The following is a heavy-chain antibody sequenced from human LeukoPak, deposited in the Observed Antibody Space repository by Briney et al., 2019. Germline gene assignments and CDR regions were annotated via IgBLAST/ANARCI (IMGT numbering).Heavy chain of an antibody. CDR3: ARSPRYCSSGSCLQYFEH. D-gene: IGHD2-15*01. CDR2: ISSSGSTI. Sequence: GGSLRLSCAASGFTLSDYYMSWIRQAPGKGLEWVSYISSSGSTIYYADSVKGRFTISRDNAKNSLYLQINSLRAEDTAVYYCARSPRYCSSGSCLQYFEHWGQGALVAVSS. J-gene: IGHJ1*01. V-gene: IGHV3-11*01. CDR1: GFTLSDYY.